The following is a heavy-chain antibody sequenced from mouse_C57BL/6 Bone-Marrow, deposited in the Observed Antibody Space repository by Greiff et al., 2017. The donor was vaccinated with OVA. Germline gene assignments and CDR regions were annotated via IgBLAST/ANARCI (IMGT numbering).Heavy chain of an antibody. CDR2: ITHRGET. Sequence: QVQLKESGPGLVKPSQSLFLTCSITGFPITSGYYWIWIRQSPGKPLEWMGYITHRGETFYNPSLQSPISITRETSKNQFFLQLNSVTTEDTAMYYCAGDRSGYGSSYPAWFAYWGQGTLVTVSA. CDR1: GFPITSGYY. J-gene: IGHJ3*01. D-gene: IGHD1-1*01. V-gene: IGHV12-3*01. CDR3: AGDRSGYGSSYPAWFAY.